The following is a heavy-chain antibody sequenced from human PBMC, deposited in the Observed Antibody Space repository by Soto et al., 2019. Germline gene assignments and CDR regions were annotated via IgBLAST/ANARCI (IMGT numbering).Heavy chain of an antibody. CDR2: INGDGSFT. J-gene: IGHJ4*02. Sequence: EVQLVESGGGLVQPGGSQRLSCAASAFTFKNHWMHWVRQVPGKGPVWVSRINGDGSFTSYADAVKGRFNISRDNAKNTMSLQMNSLRAEDTAVYYCAREIYDDYDSSGFDHWGQGTLVTVSS. CDR1: AFTFKNHW. D-gene: IGHD3-22*01. V-gene: IGHV3-74*01. CDR3: AREIYDDYDSSGFDH.